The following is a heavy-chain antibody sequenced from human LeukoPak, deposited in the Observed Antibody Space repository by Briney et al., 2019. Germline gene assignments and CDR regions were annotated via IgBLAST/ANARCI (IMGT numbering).Heavy chain of an antibody. J-gene: IGHJ4*02. V-gene: IGHV3-9*01. CDR3: IKSGNSVLIAAHSPFDY. D-gene: IGHD2-15*01. Sequence: SLRLSCAASGFTFDDYAMHWVRQVPGKGLEWVSGISWNSGRKDYADSVKGRFTISRDNANNSLYLQMNSLRAEDTALYHCIKSGNSVLIAAHSPFDYWGQGALVSVSS. CDR1: GFTFDDYA. CDR2: ISWNSGRK.